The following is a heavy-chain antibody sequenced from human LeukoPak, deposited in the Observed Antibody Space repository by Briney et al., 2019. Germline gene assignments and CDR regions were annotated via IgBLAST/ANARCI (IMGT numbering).Heavy chain of an antibody. CDR3: ARDQYNIIDS. CDR2: INAENGDT. CDR1: GYRFTGYN. V-gene: IGHV1-3*01. D-gene: IGHD1-14*01. J-gene: IGHJ4*02. Sequence: ASVKVSCKASGYRFTGYNIDWVRQAHGQRPEWMGRINAENGDTKYSQKFQGRVTITRDTFASTSYMELSSLRSEDTAVYYCARDQYNIIDSWGQGTLVTVSS.